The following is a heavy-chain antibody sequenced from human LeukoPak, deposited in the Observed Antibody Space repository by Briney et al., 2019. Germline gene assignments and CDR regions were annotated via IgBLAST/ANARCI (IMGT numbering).Heavy chain of an antibody. CDR3: SRERDSGGGFPRPAFDY. CDR2: FYVWWNT. Sequence: PSETLSLTCTVSGGSITSYYWSWIRQAAGRGREWIGRFYVWWNTNYNPSLRSRITMSLDKSKNHLSLALSSVTAADTAVYYCSRERDSGGGFPRPAFDYWGQGTLVTVSS. D-gene: IGHD6-19*01. V-gene: IGHV4-4*07. J-gene: IGHJ4*02. CDR1: GGSITSYY.